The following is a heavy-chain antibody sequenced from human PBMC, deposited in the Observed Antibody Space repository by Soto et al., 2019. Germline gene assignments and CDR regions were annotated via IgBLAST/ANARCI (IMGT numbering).Heavy chain of an antibody. CDR2: IYSDGTT. Sequence: PGGSLRLSCAASGFTVSSNCMSWVRQAPGKGLEWVSVIYSDGTTYYADSVKGRFTISRHNSKNTLFLQMNGLRAEDTAVYYCAKDHQYSSGWYFRNRNGMDVWGQGTTVTVSS. V-gene: IGHV3-53*04. CDR3: AKDHQYSSGWYFRNRNGMDV. D-gene: IGHD6-19*01. J-gene: IGHJ6*02. CDR1: GFTVSSNC.